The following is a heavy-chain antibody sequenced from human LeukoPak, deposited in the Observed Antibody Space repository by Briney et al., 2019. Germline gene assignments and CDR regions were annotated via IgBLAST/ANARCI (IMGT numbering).Heavy chain of an antibody. CDR2: MSGVGGST. CDR3: ARDLRLWFGELYYYYGMDV. V-gene: IGHV3-23*01. J-gene: IGHJ6*02. D-gene: IGHD3-10*01. Sequence: GGSLRLSCAGSGFTFSNYAMSWVRQAPGKGLEWVSVMSGVGGSTYYADSVKGRFTISRDNGKNTLYLQMNSLRAEDTAVYYCARDLRLWFGELYYYYGMDVWGQGTTVTVSS. CDR1: GFTFSNYA.